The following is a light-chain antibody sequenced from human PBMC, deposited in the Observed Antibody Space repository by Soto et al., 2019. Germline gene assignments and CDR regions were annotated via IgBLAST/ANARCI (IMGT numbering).Light chain of an antibody. CDR2: EVS. V-gene: IGLV2-14*01. J-gene: IGLJ2*01. Sequence: QSALTQPASVSGSPGQSITISCTGTSSDVGAYNYVSWYQQHPDKAPKLMIYEVSDWPSGVSNRFSGSKSGNTASLTISGLQAEDEADYYCSSYTTTATVVFGGGTKVTVL. CDR1: SSDVGAYNY. CDR3: SSYTTTATVV.